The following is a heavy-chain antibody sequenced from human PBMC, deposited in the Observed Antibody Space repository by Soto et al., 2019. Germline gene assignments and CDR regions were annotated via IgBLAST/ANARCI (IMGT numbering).Heavy chain of an antibody. J-gene: IGHJ6*02. Sequence: PGGSLRLSCAASGFTFSSYGMHWVRQAPGKGLEWVAVIWYDGSNKYYADSVKGRFTISRDNSKNTLYLQMNSLRAEDTAVYYCARDEEFSLGMDVWGQGTTVTVSS. CDR2: IWYDGSNK. CDR3: ARDEEFSLGMDV. CDR1: GFTFSSYG. D-gene: IGHD3-10*01. V-gene: IGHV3-33*01.